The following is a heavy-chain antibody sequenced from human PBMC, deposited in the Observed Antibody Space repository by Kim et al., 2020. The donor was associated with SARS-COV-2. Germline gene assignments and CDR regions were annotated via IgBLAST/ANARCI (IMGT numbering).Heavy chain of an antibody. CDR1: GFTFGDYA. Sequence: GGSLRLSCTASGFTFGDYAMSWVRQAPGKGLEWVGFIRSKAYGGTTEYAASVKGRFTISRDDSKSIAYLQMNSLKTEDTAVYYCTSFPLEPPTLHFDYWGQGTLVTVSS. CDR2: IRSKAYGGTT. CDR3: TSFPLEPPTLHFDY. J-gene: IGHJ4*02. V-gene: IGHV3-49*04.